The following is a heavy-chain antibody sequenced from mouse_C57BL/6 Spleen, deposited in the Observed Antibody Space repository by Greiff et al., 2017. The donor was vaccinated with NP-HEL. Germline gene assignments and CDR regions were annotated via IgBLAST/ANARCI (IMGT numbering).Heavy chain of an antibody. D-gene: IGHD4-1*01. CDR3: ARSRGNWDWYFDV. V-gene: IGHV1-81*01. Sequence: QVQLQQSGAELARPGASVKLSCKASGYTFTSYGISWVKQRTGQGLEWIGEIYPRSGNTYYNEKFKGKATLTADKSSSTAYMELRSLTSEDSAVYFCARSRGNWDWYFDVWGTGTTVTVSS. CDR2: IYPRSGNT. CDR1: GYTFTSYG. J-gene: IGHJ1*03.